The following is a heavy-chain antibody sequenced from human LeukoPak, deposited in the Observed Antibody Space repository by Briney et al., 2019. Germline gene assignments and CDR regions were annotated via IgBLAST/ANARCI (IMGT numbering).Heavy chain of an antibody. D-gene: IGHD2-21*02. J-gene: IGHJ3*02. V-gene: IGHV1-69*06. Sequence: SVKVSCKASGGTFSSYTLNWVRQAPGQGLEWMGGIIPIFGAANYAQKFQDRVTITADKSTSTAYMEVSSLRSDDTAVYYCARTVVVTAEHAFDIWGQGTMVTVSS. CDR3: ARTVVVTAEHAFDI. CDR1: GGTFSSYT. CDR2: IIPIFGAA.